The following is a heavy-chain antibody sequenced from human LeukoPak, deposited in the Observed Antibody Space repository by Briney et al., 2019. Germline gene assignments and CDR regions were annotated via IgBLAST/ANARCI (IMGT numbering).Heavy chain of an antibody. V-gene: IGHV3-30*02. CDR2: IRYDGSNK. Sequence: PGGSLRLSCAASGFTFSSYGMHWVRQAPGKGLEWVAFIRYDGSNKYYADSVKGRFTISRDNSKNTLYLQMNSLRAEDTAVYYCAKDGDHYYYMDVWGKGTTVTVSS. D-gene: IGHD7-27*01. J-gene: IGHJ6*03. CDR3: AKDGDHYYYMDV. CDR1: GFTFSSYG.